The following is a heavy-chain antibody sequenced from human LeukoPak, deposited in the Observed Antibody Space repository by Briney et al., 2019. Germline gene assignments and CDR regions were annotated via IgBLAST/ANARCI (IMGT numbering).Heavy chain of an antibody. J-gene: IGHJ3*02. CDR2: IKQDGSDK. CDR1: GFTFSSYW. CDR3: ARDDGGNLNDAFDI. Sequence: GSLRLSCAASGFTFSSYWMSWVRQAPGKGLEWVANIKQDGSDKYYVDSVKGRFTISRDNAENSVYLQMNNLGAEDTATYYCARDDGGNLNDAFDIWGPGTMVTVSS. D-gene: IGHD4-23*01. V-gene: IGHV3-7*01.